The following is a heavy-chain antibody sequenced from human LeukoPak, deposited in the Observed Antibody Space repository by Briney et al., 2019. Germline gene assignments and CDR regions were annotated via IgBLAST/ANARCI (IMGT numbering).Heavy chain of an antibody. V-gene: IGHV4-4*07. D-gene: IGHD4-17*01. CDR3: ARDPSLGRRSYYYYYMDV. CDR1: GGSISSYY. J-gene: IGHJ6*03. Sequence: SETLSLTCTVSGGSISSYYWSWIRQPAGKGLEWIGRIYTSGSTNYNPSLKSRVTMSVDTSKNQFSLKLSSVTAADTAVYYCARDPSLGRRSYYYYYMDVWGKGTTVTVSS. CDR2: IYTSGST.